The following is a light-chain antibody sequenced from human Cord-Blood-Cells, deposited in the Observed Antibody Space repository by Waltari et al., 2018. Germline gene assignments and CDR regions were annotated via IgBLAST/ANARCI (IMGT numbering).Light chain of an antibody. J-gene: IGKJ2*01. CDR3: QQYGSSPMYT. V-gene: IGKV3-15*01. Sequence: EIVMTQSPATLSVSPGDRATLSCRASQRVSSNLAWYQQKPGQAPRLLIYGASTRATGIPARFSGSGSGTEFTLTISSLQSEDFAVYYCQQYGSSPMYTFGQGTNL. CDR2: GAS. CDR1: QRVSSN.